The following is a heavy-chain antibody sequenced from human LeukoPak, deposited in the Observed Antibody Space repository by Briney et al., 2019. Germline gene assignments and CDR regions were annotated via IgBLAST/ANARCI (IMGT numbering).Heavy chain of an antibody. CDR1: GFSFDHYW. J-gene: IGHJ5*02. CDR3: ARDPGSGWWGGFDL. V-gene: IGHV3-7*04. D-gene: IGHD6-19*01. CDR2: IKQDGSEK. Sequence: GGSLRLSCAASGFSFDHYWMTGVRQAPGKGLEWVANIKQDGSEKVYLDSMKGRFTISRDNSRDSLYLQMNSLRPEDTAVYCARDPGSGWWGGFDLWGQGTLVTVSS.